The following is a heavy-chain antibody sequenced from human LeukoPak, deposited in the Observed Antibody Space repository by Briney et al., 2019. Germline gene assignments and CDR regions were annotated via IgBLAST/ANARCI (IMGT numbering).Heavy chain of an antibody. Sequence: KTSETLSLTCTVSGGSISSYYWSWIRQPPGKGLEWIGYIYYSGSTNYNPSLKSRVTISVDTSKNQFSLKLSSVTAADTAVYYCAGQDIVATGDAFDIWGQGTMVTVSS. V-gene: IGHV4-59*01. CDR2: IYYSGST. CDR1: GGSISSYY. J-gene: IGHJ3*02. CDR3: AGQDIVATGDAFDI. D-gene: IGHD5-12*01.